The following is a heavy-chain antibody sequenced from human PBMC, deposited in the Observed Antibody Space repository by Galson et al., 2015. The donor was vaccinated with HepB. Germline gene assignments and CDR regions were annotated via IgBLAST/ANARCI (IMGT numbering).Heavy chain of an antibody. D-gene: IGHD3-3*01. CDR1: GFTFGDYG. V-gene: IGHV3-23*01. CDR2: ISNVGTST. Sequence: SLRLSCAASGFTFGDYGMTWVRQPPGEGLEWVALISNVGTSTYYADSVQDRFRISRDNSKNILYLQINSLRVEDTAIYYCAKAGGYEYWTGYFHHYFDSWGQGTLVSVSS. J-gene: IGHJ4*02. CDR3: AKAGGYEYWTGYFHHYFDS.